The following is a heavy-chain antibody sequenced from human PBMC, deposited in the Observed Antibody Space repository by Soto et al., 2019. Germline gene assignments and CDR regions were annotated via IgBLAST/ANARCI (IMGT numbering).Heavy chain of an antibody. CDR2: ISVYNGNT. CDR1: GYAFTSYG. J-gene: IGHJ5*02. D-gene: IGHD3-3*01. CDR3: ARIDSYYDFWSGANWLDP. Sequence: ASVKVSCKASGYAFTSYGISWVRQAPGQGLEWMGWISVYNGNTNYAQKLQGRVTMTTDTSTTTSYMELRSLRSDDTAVYYCARIDSYYDFWSGANWLDPWGQGTLVTVSS. V-gene: IGHV1-18*01.